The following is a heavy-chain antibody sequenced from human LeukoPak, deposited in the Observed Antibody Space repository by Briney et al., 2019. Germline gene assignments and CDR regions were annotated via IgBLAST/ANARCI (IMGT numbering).Heavy chain of an antibody. CDR1: GGSFSGYY. Sequence: PSETLSLTCAVYGGSFSGYYWSWIRQPPGKGLEWIGEINHSGSTNYNPSLKSRVTISVDTSKNQFSLKLSSVTAADTAVYYCARLYYYDSSGYYWFDPWGQGTLVTVSS. CDR2: INHSGST. CDR3: ARLYYYDSSGYYWFDP. J-gene: IGHJ5*02. V-gene: IGHV4-34*01. D-gene: IGHD3-22*01.